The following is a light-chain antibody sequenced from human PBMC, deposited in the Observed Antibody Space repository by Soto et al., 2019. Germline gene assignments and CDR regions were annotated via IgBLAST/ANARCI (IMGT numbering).Light chain of an antibody. Sequence: EIVLTQSPATLSLSPGERATLSCRASQSIGYYLAWYQEKPGQAPRLLIYDVSKRATGIPARFSGSGSGTDFNLNIASLEPEDFAVYYCQQRSNWPPWTFGQGTKVDIK. J-gene: IGKJ1*01. CDR3: QQRSNWPPWT. CDR2: DVS. V-gene: IGKV3-11*01. CDR1: QSIGYY.